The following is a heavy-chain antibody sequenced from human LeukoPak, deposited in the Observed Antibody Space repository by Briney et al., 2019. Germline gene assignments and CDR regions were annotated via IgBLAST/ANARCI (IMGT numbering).Heavy chain of an antibody. D-gene: IGHD4-17*01. V-gene: IGHV3-33*01. CDR3: ARADYGPSHYSYGMAV. Sequence: GGSLRLSCVASGFTYGMHWVRQAPGEGLEWVAVIWYDGSKKYYGDSVKGRFTISRDNSKNTLYLQMNSLRAEDTAVYYCARADYGPSHYSYGMAVWGQGTTVTVSS. CDR2: IWYDGSKK. J-gene: IGHJ6*02. CDR1: GFTYG.